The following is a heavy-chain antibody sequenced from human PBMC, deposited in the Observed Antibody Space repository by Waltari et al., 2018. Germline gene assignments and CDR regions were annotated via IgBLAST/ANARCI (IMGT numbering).Heavy chain of an antibody. CDR1: GYDFIGYD. CDR3: VRGFRHCTAASCSDH. J-gene: IGHJ4*02. Sequence: QVHLVQSGPEVKKPGASVKVSCKASGYDFIGYDINWVRQATGQGLEWMGWMKPNGGKTAYAQRFQGRVTMTRDRSLNTAYMELHSLRSEDTAVYYCVRGFRHCTAASCSDHWGQGTLVTVSS. V-gene: IGHV1-8*01. CDR2: MKPNGGKT. D-gene: IGHD2-15*01.